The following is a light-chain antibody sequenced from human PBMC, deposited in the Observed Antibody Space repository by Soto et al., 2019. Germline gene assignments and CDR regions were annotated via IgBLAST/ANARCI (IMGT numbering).Light chain of an antibody. V-gene: IGKV3-20*01. CDR2: GAS. CDR3: QQYGSSLIT. J-gene: IGKJ5*01. Sequence: EIVMTQSPAILYVSPGDRATLSCRAGQSVNNNYLAWHQQKPGQAPRLLILGASSRATGIPDRFSGSGSGTDFTLTTSRVEPEDFAVYYCQQYGSSLITFGQGTRLEIK. CDR1: QSVNNNY.